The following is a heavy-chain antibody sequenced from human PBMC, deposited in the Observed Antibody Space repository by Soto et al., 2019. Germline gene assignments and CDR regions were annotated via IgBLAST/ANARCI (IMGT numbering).Heavy chain of an antibody. D-gene: IGHD2-15*01. V-gene: IGHV1-18*01. CDR3: ARVGGYCSASSCHFHYYYGLDV. CDR2: ISAKNGNT. CDR1: GYTFNNYG. J-gene: IGHJ6*02. Sequence: ASVKVSCKASGYTFNNYGISWVRQATGQGLEWVGWISAKNGNTKNAQKVQGRVTMTTDTSTSTAYMELRSLRSDDTAVYYCARVGGYCSASSCHFHYYYGLDVWGQGTTVTVSS.